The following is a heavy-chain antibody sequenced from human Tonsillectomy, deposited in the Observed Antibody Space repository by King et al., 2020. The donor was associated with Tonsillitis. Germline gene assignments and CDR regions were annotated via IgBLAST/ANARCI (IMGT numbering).Heavy chain of an antibody. Sequence: QLQESGPGLVKPSETLSLTCTVSGGSFSNYYWSWIRPPPGKGLEWIGYIYYSGRTKYNPSLKSRVTISVDTSKNQYSLKLSSVTAADTAVYYCARGRGISPWGGSGTSYFNYWGQGTLVTVSS. J-gene: IGHJ4*02. CDR3: ARGRGISPWGGSGTSYFNY. CDR1: GGSFSNYY. V-gene: IGHV4-59*01. CDR2: IYYSGRT. D-gene: IGHD3-10*01.